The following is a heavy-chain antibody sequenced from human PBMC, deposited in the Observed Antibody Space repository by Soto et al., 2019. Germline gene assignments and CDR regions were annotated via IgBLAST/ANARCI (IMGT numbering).Heavy chain of an antibody. V-gene: IGHV5-51*01. CDR1: GYSFTSYW. J-gene: IGHJ6*02. D-gene: IGHD3-10*01. CDR3: ARLPYYYGSGSSLLGMDV. Sequence: PGESLKISCKGSGYSFTSYWIGWVRQMPGKGLEWMGIIYPGDSDTNYSPSFQGHVTISADKSISTAYLQWSSLKASDTAMYYCARLPYYYGSGSSLLGMDVWGQGTTVTVSS. CDR2: IYPGDSDT.